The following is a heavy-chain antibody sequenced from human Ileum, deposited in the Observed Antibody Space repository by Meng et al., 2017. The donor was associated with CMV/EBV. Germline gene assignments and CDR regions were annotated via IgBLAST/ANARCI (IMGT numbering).Heavy chain of an antibody. CDR3: ASQKPGRPLEY. CDR1: GDSISGINW. CDR2: IYHTGST. Sequence: CAVSGDSISGINWWSWVRQPPGKGLEWIGEIYHTGSTNYNPSLKSRVTISVDKPKNQFSLKLSSVTAADAAVYYCASQKPGRPLEYWGQGTLVTVSS. J-gene: IGHJ4*02. V-gene: IGHV4-4*02. D-gene: IGHD6-6*01.